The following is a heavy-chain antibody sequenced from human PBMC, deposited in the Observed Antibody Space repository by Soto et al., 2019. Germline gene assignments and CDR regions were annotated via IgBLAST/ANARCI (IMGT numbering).Heavy chain of an antibody. D-gene: IGHD3-22*01. CDR2: IYYSGST. CDR3: ARHPRTYYYDSSGHFFDY. Sequence: QLQLQESGPGLVKPSETLSLTCTVSGGSISSSSYYWGWLRQPPGKGLEWIGSIYYSGSTYYNPSLKSRLTLSVDTSTNQFSLKLSSVTAADTAVYYCARHPRTYYYDSSGHFFDYWGQGTLVTVSS. J-gene: IGHJ4*02. CDR1: GGSISSSSYY. V-gene: IGHV4-39*01.